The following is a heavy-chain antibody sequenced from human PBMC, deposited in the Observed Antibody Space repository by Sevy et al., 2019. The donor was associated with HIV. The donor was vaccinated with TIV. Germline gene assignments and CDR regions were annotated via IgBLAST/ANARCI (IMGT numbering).Heavy chain of an antibody. J-gene: IGHJ6*02. CDR2: IIPMFGTT. D-gene: IGHD3-22*01. V-gene: IGHV1-69*05. CDR1: GGTLTSYA. Sequence: ASVKVSCKASGGTLTSYAISWVRQAPGQGLEWMGGIIPMFGTTIFAQKFQGRVTLTTNDSTSTASMELTSLRAADTAVYYCGIYNYDSSGYSPLSYSGLDVWGQGTTVTVSS. CDR3: GIYNYDSSGYSPLSYSGLDV.